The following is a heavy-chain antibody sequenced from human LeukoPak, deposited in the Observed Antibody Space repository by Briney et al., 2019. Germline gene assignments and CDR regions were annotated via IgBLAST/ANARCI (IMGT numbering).Heavy chain of an antibody. D-gene: IGHD3-22*01. Sequence: GGSLRLSCAASGFTFSSYSMNWVRQAPGKGLEWVSSISSSSSYIYYADSVKGRFTISRDNAKNSLYLQMNSLRAEDTAAYYCARDSSGYSPEYFQHWGQGTLVTVSS. CDR3: ARDSSGYSPEYFQH. V-gene: IGHV3-21*01. J-gene: IGHJ1*01. CDR2: ISSSSSYI. CDR1: GFTFSSYS.